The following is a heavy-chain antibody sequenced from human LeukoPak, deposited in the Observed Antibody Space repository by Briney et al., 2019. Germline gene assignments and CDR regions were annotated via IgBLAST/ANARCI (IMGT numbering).Heavy chain of an antibody. D-gene: IGHD1-7*01. CDR3: AEDLYWNYDY. CDR2: IRYDGSST. CDR1: GFTFSSYG. J-gene: IGHJ4*02. Sequence: PGGSLRLSCAASGFTFSSYGMHWVRQAPGKGLEWVAFIRYDGSSTYYADSVKGRFTISRNSSKNTYLQMNGLRAEDTAVYYCAEDLYWNYDYWGQGTLVTVSS. V-gene: IGHV3-30*02.